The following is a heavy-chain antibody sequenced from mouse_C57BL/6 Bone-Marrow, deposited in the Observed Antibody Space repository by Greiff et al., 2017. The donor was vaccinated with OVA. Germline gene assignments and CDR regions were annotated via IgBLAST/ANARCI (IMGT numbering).Heavy chain of an antibody. J-gene: IGHJ4*01. D-gene: IGHD4-1*01. CDR3: ARGAGTNYYAMDY. V-gene: IGHV1-50*01. Sequence: VQLQQPGAELVKPGASVKLSCKASGYTFTSYWMQWVKQRPGQGLEWIGEIDPSDSYTNYNQKFKGKATLTVDTSSSTAYMQLSSLTSEDSAVYYCARGAGTNYYAMDYWGQGTSVTVSS. CDR1: GYTFTSYW. CDR2: IDPSDSYT.